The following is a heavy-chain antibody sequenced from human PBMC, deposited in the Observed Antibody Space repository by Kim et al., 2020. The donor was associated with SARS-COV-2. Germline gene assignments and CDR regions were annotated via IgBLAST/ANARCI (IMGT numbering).Heavy chain of an antibody. J-gene: IGHJ5*02. Sequence: KSRVTISVDTSKNQFSLKLSSVTAADTAVYYCAREPRSSSYHHRLSWFDPWGQGTLVTVSS. CDR3: AREPRSSSYHHRLSWFDP. V-gene: IGHV4-39*07. D-gene: IGHD2-15*01.